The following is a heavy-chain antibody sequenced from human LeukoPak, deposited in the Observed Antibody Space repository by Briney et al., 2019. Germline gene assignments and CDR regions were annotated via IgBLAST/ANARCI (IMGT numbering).Heavy chain of an antibody. CDR3: AKGFFRARFGEIFDY. CDR2: IKQDGSEK. J-gene: IGHJ4*02. Sequence: TGGSLRLSCAASGFTFSSYWMSWVRQAPGKGLEWVANIKQDGSEKYYVDSVRGRFTISRDNAKNSLYLQMNSLRAEDTAVYYCAKGFFRARFGEIFDYWGRGTLVTVSS. CDR1: GFTFSSYW. V-gene: IGHV3-7*03. D-gene: IGHD3-10*01.